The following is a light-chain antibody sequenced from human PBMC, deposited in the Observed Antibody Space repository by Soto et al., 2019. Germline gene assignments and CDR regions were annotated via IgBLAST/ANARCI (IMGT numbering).Light chain of an antibody. J-gene: IGKJ1*01. CDR2: KAS. V-gene: IGKV1-5*03. Sequence: DIQMTQSPSTLSASVGDRVTITCRASQRISTWLAWYQQKPGKAPKLLIYKASTLESGVPSRFSGSGSGTEFTLNISSLQPDDFATYYCQQYNSYSSFGQGTKVEIQ. CDR3: QQYNSYSS. CDR1: QRISTW.